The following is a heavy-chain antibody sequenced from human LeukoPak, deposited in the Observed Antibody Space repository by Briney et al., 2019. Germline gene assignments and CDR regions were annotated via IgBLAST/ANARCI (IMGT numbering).Heavy chain of an antibody. J-gene: IGHJ4*02. CDR2: MNPSSGNT. CDR3: ARGFINGPYYFDY. V-gene: IGHV1-8*03. D-gene: IGHD2-8*01. Sequence: ASVKVSCKTSGYSFTNYDINWVRQATGQGLEWMGWMNPSSGNTGSAQKFQGRVTITRDTSTSTAFLELSGLTSEDTAVYYCARGFINGPYYFDYWGQGTLVTVSS. CDR1: GYSFTNYD.